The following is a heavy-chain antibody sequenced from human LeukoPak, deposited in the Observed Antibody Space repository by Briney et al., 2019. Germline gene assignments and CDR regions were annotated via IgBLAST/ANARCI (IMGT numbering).Heavy chain of an antibody. CDR2: INHSGST. CDR3: ARNYAHYYYYYGMDV. V-gene: IGHV4-34*01. Sequence: PSETLSLTCAVYGGSFSGYYWSWIRQPPGKGLEWIGEINHSGSTNYNPSLKSRVTISVDTSKNQFSLKLSSVTAAGTAVYYCARNYAHYYYYYGMDVWGQGPTVTVSS. D-gene: IGHD1-7*01. J-gene: IGHJ6*02. CDR1: GGSFSGYY.